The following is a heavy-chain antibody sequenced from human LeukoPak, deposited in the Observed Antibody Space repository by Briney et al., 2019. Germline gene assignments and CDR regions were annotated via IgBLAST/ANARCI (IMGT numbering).Heavy chain of an antibody. V-gene: IGHV3-43*01. J-gene: IGHJ4*02. D-gene: IGHD6-19*01. CDR1: GVTFKDYT. CDR3: ARNNRFSSGWYYFDY. Sequence: GGSLRLSCAASGVTFKDYTMHWVRKAPGKGLEWVSVISWDGGSTDYADSVKGRFTISRDNSRNSLYLEMNSLRTEDTALYYCARNNRFSSGWYYFDYWGQGTLVTVSS. CDR2: ISWDGGST.